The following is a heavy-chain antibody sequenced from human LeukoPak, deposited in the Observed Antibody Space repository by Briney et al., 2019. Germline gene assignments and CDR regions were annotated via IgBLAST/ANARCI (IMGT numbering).Heavy chain of an antibody. V-gene: IGHV5-51*01. CDR2: IYPGDSDT. CDR1: GYSFTSYW. D-gene: IGHD5-18*01. CDR3: ARAELWMGGGTQKNYYFDY. J-gene: IGHJ4*02. Sequence: GESLKISCKGSGYSFTSYWIGWVRQMPGKGLEWMGIIYPGDSDTRYSPSFQGQVTISADKSISTAYLQWSSLKASDTAMYYCARAELWMGGGTQKNYYFDYWGQGTLVTVSS.